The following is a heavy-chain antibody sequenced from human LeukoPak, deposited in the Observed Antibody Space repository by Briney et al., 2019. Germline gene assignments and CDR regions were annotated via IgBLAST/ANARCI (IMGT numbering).Heavy chain of an antibody. CDR2: ISYDGSNK. V-gene: IGHV3-30*03. D-gene: IGHD1-26*01. J-gene: IGHJ6*02. CDR3: VRGAASGSYYGLGV. Sequence: GGSLRLSCAASGFTFSSYGMHWVRQAPGKGLEWVAVISYDGSNKYYADSVKGRFTISRDNSKNTLYLQMNSLKTEDTALYYCVRGAASGSYYGLGVWGQGATVTVSS. CDR1: GFTFSSYG.